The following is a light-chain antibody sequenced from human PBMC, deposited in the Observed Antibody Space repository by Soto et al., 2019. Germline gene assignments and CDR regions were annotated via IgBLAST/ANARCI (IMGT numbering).Light chain of an antibody. CDR3: QQSYGTPRT. Sequence: DIQMTQSPSPLSASVGDRVTITCRASQSISNYLNWYQQKPGKAPKLLMYAASSLQSGVPSRFSGSGSGTDFTLTISSLQPEDFATYYCQQSYGTPRTFGQGTKVEIK. V-gene: IGKV1-39*01. CDR2: AAS. CDR1: QSISNY. J-gene: IGKJ1*01.